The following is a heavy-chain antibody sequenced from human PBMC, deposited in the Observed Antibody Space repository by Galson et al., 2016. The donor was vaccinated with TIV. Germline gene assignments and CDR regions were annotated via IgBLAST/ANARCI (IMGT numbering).Heavy chain of an antibody. V-gene: IGHV3-74*01. J-gene: IGHJ3*02. Sequence: SLRLSCAASGFIFRSHWTHWVCQAPGKGLVWVSRINNDGTNTDYADAVKGRFSISRDNAKNTLFLQMNSLRAEDTAVYYCVKVRWELLPRGAFDIWGQGTKVTVSS. D-gene: IGHD1-26*01. CDR1: GFIFRSHW. CDR2: INNDGTNT. CDR3: VKVRWELLPRGAFDI.